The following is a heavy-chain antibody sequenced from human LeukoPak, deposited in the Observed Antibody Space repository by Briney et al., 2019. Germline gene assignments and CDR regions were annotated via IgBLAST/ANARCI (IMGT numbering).Heavy chain of an antibody. CDR3: ARELWFGELLVYYFDY. Sequence: PGGSLRLSCAASGFTFSSYSMNWVRQAPGKGLEWVSYISSSSSTIYYADSVKGRFTISRDNAKNSLYPQMNSLRAEDTAVYYCARELWFGELLVYYFDYWGQGTLVTVSS. CDR1: GFTFSSYS. V-gene: IGHV3-48*04. J-gene: IGHJ4*02. D-gene: IGHD3-10*01. CDR2: ISSSSSTI.